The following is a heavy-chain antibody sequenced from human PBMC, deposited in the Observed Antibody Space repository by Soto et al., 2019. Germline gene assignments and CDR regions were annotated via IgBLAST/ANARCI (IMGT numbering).Heavy chain of an antibody. D-gene: IGHD1-1*01. V-gene: IGHV3-53*01. CDR1: GFTISGKKY. J-gene: IGHJ3*01. Sequence: DVQLVESGGGLIQPGESLRLSCAASGFTISGKKYVAWVRQAPGKGLEWVSAFYDLDGSFYAASVKGRFTTSSDSSKTTVYLRMNDLRPDDTAVYYCATWHEREHAYDVWGQGTTVTVSS. CDR3: ATWHEREHAYDV. CDR2: FYDLDGS.